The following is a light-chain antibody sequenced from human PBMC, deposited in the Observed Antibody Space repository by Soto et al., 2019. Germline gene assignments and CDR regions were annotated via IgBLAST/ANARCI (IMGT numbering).Light chain of an antibody. CDR2: AAS. CDR3: LQDYNYPWT. J-gene: IGKJ1*01. CDR1: QDIRND. V-gene: IGKV1-6*01. Sequence: AIQVTQSPSSLSASVGDRVTITCRASQDIRNDLGWYQQKPGKAPKLLIYAASSLQSGVPSRFAGSGPGTDFTLTISSLQPEDFATYYCLQDYNYPWTFGQGTKVEIK.